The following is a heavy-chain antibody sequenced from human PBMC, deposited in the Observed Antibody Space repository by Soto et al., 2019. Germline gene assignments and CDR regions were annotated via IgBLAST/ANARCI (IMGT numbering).Heavy chain of an antibody. J-gene: IGHJ4*02. CDR1: GFTFSSYA. V-gene: IGHV3-23*01. CDR3: AKAGTRRKKTTVTTPDY. D-gene: IGHD4-17*01. CDR2: ISGSGGST. Sequence: EVQLLESGGGLVQPGGSLRLSCAASGFTFSSYAMSWVRQAPGKGLEWVSAISGSGGSTYYADSVKGRFTISRDNSKNTLDLQMNSLRAEDTAVYYCAKAGTRRKKTTVTTPDYWGQGTLVTVSS.